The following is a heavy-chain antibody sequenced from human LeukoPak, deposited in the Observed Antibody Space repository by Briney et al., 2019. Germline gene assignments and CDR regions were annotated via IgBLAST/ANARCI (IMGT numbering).Heavy chain of an antibody. J-gene: IGHJ4*02. D-gene: IGHD6-19*01. CDR2: IYGGDSET. CDR3: ARTTTYSGGWYGAY. Sequence: GESLKISCKGSGYRYSDYWIGWVRQMPGKGLEWMGIIYGGDSETRYSPSLQGQVTISADKSINTAYLQWSSLKASDTAMYYCARTTTYSGGWYGAYWGQGTLVTVSS. V-gene: IGHV5-51*01. CDR1: GYRYSDYW.